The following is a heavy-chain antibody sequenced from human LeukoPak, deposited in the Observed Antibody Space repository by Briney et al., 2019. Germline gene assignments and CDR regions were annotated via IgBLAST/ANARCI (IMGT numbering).Heavy chain of an antibody. CDR3: ARGMLDY. Sequence: SETLSLTCTVYGGSFSGYYWIWIRQPPGKGLEWIGEINHSGSTNYNPSLKSRVTISVDTSKNQFSLKLSSVTAADTAVYYCARGMLDYWGQGTLVTVSS. CDR2: INHSGST. CDR1: GGSFSGYY. J-gene: IGHJ4*02. V-gene: IGHV4-34*01.